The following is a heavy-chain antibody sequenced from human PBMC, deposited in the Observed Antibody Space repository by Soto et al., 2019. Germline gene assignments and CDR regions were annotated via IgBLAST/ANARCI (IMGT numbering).Heavy chain of an antibody. Sequence: QVQLQESGPGLVKPSETLSLTCTVSGGSIISYYWSWIRQPPGKGLEWIGYIYYSGSTNYNPSLKSRVTISVDTSKNQFSLKLSSVTAADTAVYYCARRYGGNFDYWGQGTLVTVSS. D-gene: IGHD3-16*01. CDR1: GGSIISYY. V-gene: IGHV4-59*01. CDR2: IYYSGST. CDR3: ARRYGGNFDY. J-gene: IGHJ4*02.